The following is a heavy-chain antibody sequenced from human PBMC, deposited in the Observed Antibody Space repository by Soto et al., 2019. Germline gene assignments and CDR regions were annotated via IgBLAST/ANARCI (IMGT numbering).Heavy chain of an antibody. CDR3: AKDQAAVVTTSDDDY. J-gene: IGHJ4*02. CDR2: ISGSGGST. V-gene: IGHV3-23*01. CDR1: GFTFSSYA. Sequence: GGSLRLSCAASGFTFSSYAMSWVRQAPGKGLEWVSAISGSGGSTYYADSVKGRFTISRDNSKNTLYLQMNSLRAEDTAVYYCAKDQAAVVTTSDDDYWGQGTLVTVSS. D-gene: IGHD4-17*01.